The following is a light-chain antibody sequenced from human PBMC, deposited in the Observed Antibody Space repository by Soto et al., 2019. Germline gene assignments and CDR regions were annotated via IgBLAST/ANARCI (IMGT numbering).Light chain of an antibody. CDR2: ESS. Sequence: ETVLTQSPATLSLSPVERANISCIAGQNVANYSDWCQQKPGQAPRILIYESSNRATGIADRFSGSGSGTDSTLTISSLEPEDFAVYYCQKRSNWPQTFGQGTKVDI. CDR1: QNVANY. J-gene: IGKJ1*01. CDR3: QKRSNWPQT. V-gene: IGKV3-11*01.